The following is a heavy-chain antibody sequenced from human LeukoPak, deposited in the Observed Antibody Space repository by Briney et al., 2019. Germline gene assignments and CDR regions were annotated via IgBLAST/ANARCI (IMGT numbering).Heavy chain of an antibody. Sequence: PSETLSLTCAVSGYSISSGYYWAWIRQPPGKGMEGIGSISHSGRTYYTPSLKTRVTISVDTSKNQFSLKLSSVTAADTAVYYCAGYVVVIDYWGQGTLVTVSS. D-gene: IGHD2-21*01. CDR2: ISHSGRT. V-gene: IGHV4-38-2*01. J-gene: IGHJ4*02. CDR3: AGYVVVIDY. CDR1: GYSISSGYY.